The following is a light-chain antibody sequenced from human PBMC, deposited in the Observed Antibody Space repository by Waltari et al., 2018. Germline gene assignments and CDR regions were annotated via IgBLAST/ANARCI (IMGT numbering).Light chain of an antibody. Sequence: EIVLTQSPGTLSLSPGERATLSCGASQSVSSSSLAWYQQNPGQAPRLLIYGASSRATGIPDRFSGSGSGTDFTLTVSRLEPEDFAVYYCQQYGSLPITFGQGTRLEIE. V-gene: IGKV3-20*01. CDR2: GAS. J-gene: IGKJ5*01. CDR1: QSVSSSS. CDR3: QQYGSLPIT.